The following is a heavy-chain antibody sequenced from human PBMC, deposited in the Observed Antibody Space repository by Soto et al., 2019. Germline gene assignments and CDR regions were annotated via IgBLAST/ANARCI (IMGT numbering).Heavy chain of an antibody. CDR3: ATRTGAYYYYGMDV. V-gene: IGHV5-10-1*01. Sequence: GESLKISCKGSGYSFTSYWISWVRQMPGKGLEWMGRIDPSDSYTNYSPSFQGHVTISADKSISTAYLQRSSLKASDTAMYYCATRTGAYYYYGMDVWGQGTTVTVSS. CDR2: IDPSDSYT. J-gene: IGHJ6*02. CDR1: GYSFTSYW. D-gene: IGHD1-26*01.